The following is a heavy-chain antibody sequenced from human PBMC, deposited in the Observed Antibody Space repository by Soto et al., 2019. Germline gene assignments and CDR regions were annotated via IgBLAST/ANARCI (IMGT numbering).Heavy chain of an antibody. CDR2: INHSGST. CDR1: GGSFSGYY. D-gene: IGHD6-13*01. J-gene: IGHJ6*02. Sequence: PSETLSLTCAVYGGSFSGYYWSWIRQPPGKGLEWIGEINHSGSTNYNPSLKSRVTISVDTSKNQFSLKLSSVTAADTAVYYCARGELAAAGTGYYYGMDVWGQGTTVTVSS. V-gene: IGHV4-34*01. CDR3: ARGELAAAGTGYYYGMDV.